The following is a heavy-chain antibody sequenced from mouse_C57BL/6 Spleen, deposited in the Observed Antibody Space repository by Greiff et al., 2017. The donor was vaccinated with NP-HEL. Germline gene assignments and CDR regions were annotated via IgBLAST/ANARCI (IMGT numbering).Heavy chain of an antibody. CDR3: ARNDGYPLYAMDY. Sequence: EVQLQQSGPELVKPGASVKMSCKASGYTFTDYNMHWVKQSHGKSLEWIGYINPNNGGTSYNQKFKGKATLTVNKSSSTAYMELRSLTSEDSAVYYCARNDGYPLYAMDYWGQGTSVTVSS. J-gene: IGHJ4*01. CDR1: GYTFTDYN. V-gene: IGHV1-22*01. CDR2: INPNNGGT. D-gene: IGHD2-3*01.